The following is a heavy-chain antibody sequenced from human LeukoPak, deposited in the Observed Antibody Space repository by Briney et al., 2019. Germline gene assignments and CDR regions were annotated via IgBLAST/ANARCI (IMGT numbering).Heavy chain of an antibody. CDR1: GGYISTDY. Sequence: SETLTLTCTVSGGYISTDYWSWIRQPPGKGLEWIGYVYYTGSTNYNPSLKSRVTISVDTSKNQFSLKLGSVTAADTAVFYCARSQGKNDWSYFDSWGQGTLVTVTS. CDR2: VYYTGST. V-gene: IGHV4-59*01. J-gene: IGHJ4*02. D-gene: IGHD3-9*01. CDR3: ARSQGKNDWSYFDS.